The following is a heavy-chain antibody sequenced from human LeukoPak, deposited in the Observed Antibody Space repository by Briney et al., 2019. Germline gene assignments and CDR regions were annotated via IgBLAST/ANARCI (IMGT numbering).Heavy chain of an antibody. CDR2: ISGSGGST. CDR1: GFTFSSYA. J-gene: IGHJ4*02. Sequence: GGSLRLSCAASGFTFSSYAMTWVRQAPGKGLEWVSAISGSGGSTYYADSVKGRFTISRDNSKNTLYLQVNSLRAEDTAVYYCAKVKLPGDGSGYYYGHWGQGTLVTVSS. V-gene: IGHV3-23*01. D-gene: IGHD3-22*01. CDR3: AKVKLPGDGSGYYYGH.